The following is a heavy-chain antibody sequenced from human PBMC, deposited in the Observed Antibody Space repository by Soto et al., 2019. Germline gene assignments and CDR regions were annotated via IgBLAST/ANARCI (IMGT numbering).Heavy chain of an antibody. D-gene: IGHD6-13*01. CDR2: ISGFNGNT. CDR3: ARGGSSWSAEYYEH. J-gene: IGHJ1*01. V-gene: IGHV1-18*04. CDR1: GYTFTNYG. Sequence: QVQLVQSGAEVKKPGASVKVSCKASGYTFTNYGISWVRQAPGQGPEWMGWISGFNGNTKYARQVQGRVTLTTDTSATSAYMELRGLRSDDTAVYYCARGGSSWSAEYYEHWGQGTLVTVSS.